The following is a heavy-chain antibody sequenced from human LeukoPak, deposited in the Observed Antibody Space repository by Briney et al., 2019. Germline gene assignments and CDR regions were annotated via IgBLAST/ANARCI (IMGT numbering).Heavy chain of an antibody. V-gene: IGHV1-3*04. D-gene: IGHD6-13*01. Sequence: ASVKVSCKASGYTFTSYAIHWVRQAAGQRLEWMGWINTCNGKKKYSQKFQGRVTITRDTSASTAYMELSSLRSEDTAVYYCARGEAAGTGYCGQGTLVTVSS. CDR3: ARGEAAGTGY. CDR2: INTCNGKK. J-gene: IGHJ4*01. CDR1: GYTFTSYA.